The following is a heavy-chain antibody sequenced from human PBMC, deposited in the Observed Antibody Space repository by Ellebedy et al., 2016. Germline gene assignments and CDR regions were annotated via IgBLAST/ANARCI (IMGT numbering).Heavy chain of an antibody. D-gene: IGHD1-26*01. CDR3: ASGVGATSLDY. CDR1: GFTFSSYA. CDR2: ISSNGGST. Sequence: GGSLRLSCAASGFTFSSYAMHWVRQAPGKGLEYVSAISSNGGSTYYANSVKGRFTISRDNSKNTLYLQMGSLRAEDMAVYYCASGVGATSLDYWGQGTLVTVSS. V-gene: IGHV3-64*01. J-gene: IGHJ4*02.